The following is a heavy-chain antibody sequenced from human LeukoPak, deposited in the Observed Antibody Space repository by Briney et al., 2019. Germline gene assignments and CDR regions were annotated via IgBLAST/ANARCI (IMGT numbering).Heavy chain of an antibody. J-gene: IGHJ3*02. CDR2: IIPIFGTA. V-gene: IGHV1-69*05. CDR1: GGTFSSYA. D-gene: IGHD2-15*01. Sequence: ASVKVSCKASGGTFSSYAISWVRQAPGQGLEWMGGIIPIFGTANYAQKFQGRVTITTDESTSTAYMELSSLRSEDTAVYYCARMGGGTDDAFDIWGQGTMVTVSS. CDR3: ARMGGGTDDAFDI.